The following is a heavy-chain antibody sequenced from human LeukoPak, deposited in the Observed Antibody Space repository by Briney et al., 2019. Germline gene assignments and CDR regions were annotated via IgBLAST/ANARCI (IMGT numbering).Heavy chain of an antibody. CDR2: IYYSGST. J-gene: IGHJ4*02. D-gene: IGHD6-19*01. Sequence: SETLSLTCTVSGGSISSSSYYWGWIRQPPGKGLEWIGSIYYSGSTYYNPSLKSRVTISVDTSKNQFSLKLRSVTAADTAVYYCARHYFVGSGSYKPFEYWGQGTLVAVSS. CDR1: GGSISSSSYY. V-gene: IGHV4-39*01. CDR3: ARHYFVGSGSYKPFEY.